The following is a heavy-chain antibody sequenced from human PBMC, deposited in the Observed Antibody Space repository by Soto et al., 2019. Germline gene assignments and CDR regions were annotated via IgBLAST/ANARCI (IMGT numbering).Heavy chain of an antibody. Sequence: GESLKISWKGSGYSFTSYWISWVRQMPGQGLEWMGRIDPSDSYTNYSPSFQGHVTISADKSISTAYLQWSSLKASDTAMYYCVRYYDFWSGYYSHYGMGVWGQGTTVTVSS. CDR3: VRYYDFWSGYYSHYGMGV. V-gene: IGHV5-10-1*01. CDR2: IDPSDSYT. D-gene: IGHD3-3*01. CDR1: GYSFTSYW. J-gene: IGHJ6*02.